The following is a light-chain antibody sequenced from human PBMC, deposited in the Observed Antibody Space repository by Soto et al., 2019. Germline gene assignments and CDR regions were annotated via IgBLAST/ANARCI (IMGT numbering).Light chain of an antibody. Sequence: QSVLTQPPSVSASPGQKVTISCSGGSSNIGNNFVYWYKQIPGTAPKLLIYDNNKRPSGTPDRFSGSKSGTSATLGITGLQTGDEADYYCETWDSSLSAVVFGGGTKLTAL. CDR2: DNN. CDR1: SSNIGNNF. CDR3: ETWDSSLSAVV. V-gene: IGLV1-51*01. J-gene: IGLJ2*01.